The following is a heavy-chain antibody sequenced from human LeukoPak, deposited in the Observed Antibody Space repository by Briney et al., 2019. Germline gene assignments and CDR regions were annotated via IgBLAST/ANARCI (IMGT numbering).Heavy chain of an antibody. V-gene: IGHV1-18*01. J-gene: IGHJ4*02. CDR3: ARDRGVTTVTTIDY. CDR1: GYTFTSYG. D-gene: IGHD4-17*01. Sequence: ASVKVSCKASGYTFTSYGISWVRQAPGQGLEWMGWISAYNGNTNYAQKLQGRVTMTTDTSTSTAYMELRSLRSDDTAVYYCARDRGVTTVTTIDYWGQGTLVTVSS. CDR2: ISAYNGNT.